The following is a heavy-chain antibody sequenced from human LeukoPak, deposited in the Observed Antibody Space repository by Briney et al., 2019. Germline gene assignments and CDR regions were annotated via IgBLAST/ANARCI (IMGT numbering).Heavy chain of an antibody. Sequence: ASVKVSCKASGYTFTGYYMHWVRQAPGQGLEWMGWINPNSGGTNYAQKFQGWVTMTRDTSISTAYMELSRLRSDDTAVYYCARSPSVGATPSGYYYGMDVWGQGTTVTVSS. CDR2: INPNSGGT. J-gene: IGHJ6*02. CDR3: ARSPSVGATPSGYYYGMDV. V-gene: IGHV1-2*04. D-gene: IGHD1-26*01. CDR1: GYTFTGYY.